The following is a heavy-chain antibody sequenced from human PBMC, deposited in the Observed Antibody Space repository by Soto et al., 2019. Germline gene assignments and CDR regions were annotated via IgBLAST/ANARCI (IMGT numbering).Heavy chain of an antibody. J-gene: IGHJ3*02. CDR3: AKDIGQEWLDVDAFDI. V-gene: IGHV3-23*01. CDR1: GFTFSSYA. CDR2: ISGSGGST. Sequence: GGSLRLSCAASGFTFSSYAMSWVRQAPGKGLEWVSAISGSGGSTYYADSVKGRFTISRDNSKNTLYLQMNSRRAEDTAVYYCAKDIGQEWLDVDAFDIWGQGTMVTVSS. D-gene: IGHD3-3*01.